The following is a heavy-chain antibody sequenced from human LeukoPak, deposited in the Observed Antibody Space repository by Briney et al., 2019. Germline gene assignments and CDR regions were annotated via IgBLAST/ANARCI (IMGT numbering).Heavy chain of an antibody. D-gene: IGHD3-10*01. CDR1: GFTFSDYY. CDR3: ASEDYYGSGGYYQIDY. CDR2: ISSSGSTI. Sequence: PGGSLRLSCAASGFTFSDYYMSWIRQALGKGLEWVSYISSSGSTIYYADSVKGRFTISRDNSKNTLYLQMNSLRAEDTAVYYCASEDYYGSGGYYQIDYWGQGTLVTVSS. J-gene: IGHJ4*02. V-gene: IGHV3-11*04.